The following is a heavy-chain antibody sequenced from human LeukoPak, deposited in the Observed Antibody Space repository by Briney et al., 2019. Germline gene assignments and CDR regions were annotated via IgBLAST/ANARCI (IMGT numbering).Heavy chain of an antibody. CDR2: IFYSGNS. J-gene: IGHJ4*02. CDR1: GAFTSRYY. CDR3: TRIDPLGFFDQ. D-gene: IGHD6-25*01. Sequence: SETLSLTCSVSGAFTSRYYWSWVRQPLGQGLEWIGNIFYSGNSKYNPSLTSRISMSVDTSKTQFSLELTSVTAADTVVYYCTRIDPLGFFDQWGPGTLVTVSS. V-gene: IGHV4-59*12.